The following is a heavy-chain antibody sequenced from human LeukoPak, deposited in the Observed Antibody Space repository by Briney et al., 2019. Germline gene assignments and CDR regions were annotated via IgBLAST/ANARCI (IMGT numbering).Heavy chain of an antibody. J-gene: IGHJ6*03. V-gene: IGHV1-69*13. CDR2: IIPIFGTA. CDR3: ARGIVVVPAANYYYMDV. Sequence: ASVKVSCKASGGTFSSYAIGWVRQAPGQGLEWMGGIIPIFGTANYAQKFQGRVTITADESTSTAYMELSSLRSEDTAVYYCARGIVVVPAANYYYMDVWGKGTTVTVSS. D-gene: IGHD2-2*01. CDR1: GGTFSSYA.